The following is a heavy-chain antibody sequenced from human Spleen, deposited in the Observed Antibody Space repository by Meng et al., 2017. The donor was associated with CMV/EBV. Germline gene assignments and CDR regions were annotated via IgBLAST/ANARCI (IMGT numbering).Heavy chain of an antibody. Sequence: YTFSSWVISWVRQAPGQGLEWMGWISAYNGNTNSAQKFQGRVTMTTDTSTNTANMELRSLRSDDTAVYYCAADYCSGTNCYPYYFDYWGQGTLVTVSS. D-gene: IGHD2-15*01. CDR3: AADYCSGTNCYPYYFDY. J-gene: IGHJ4*02. CDR1: YTFSSWV. CDR2: ISAYNGNT. V-gene: IGHV1-18*01.